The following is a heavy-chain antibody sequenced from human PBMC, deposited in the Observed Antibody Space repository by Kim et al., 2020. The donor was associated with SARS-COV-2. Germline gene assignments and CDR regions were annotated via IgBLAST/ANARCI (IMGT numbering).Heavy chain of an antibody. Sequence: GGSLRLSCAASGFTFSTYWMHWVRQAPGKGLLWVSRLNSDGSSRNYADSVKGRFLLFLVVVKLSLFLLMDSLRAEDTAVYYCARKTLGRVRSASYYYFDLWGQGTLVTVSS. D-gene: IGHD3-22*01. CDR2: LNSDGSSR. J-gene: IGHJ5*02. CDR3: ARKTLGRVRSASYYYFDL. V-gene: IGHV3-74*01. CDR1: GFTFSTYW.